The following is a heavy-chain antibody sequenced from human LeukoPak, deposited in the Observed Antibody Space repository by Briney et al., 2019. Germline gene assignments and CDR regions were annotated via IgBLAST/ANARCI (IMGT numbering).Heavy chain of an antibody. CDR2: IWYDGSNK. V-gene: IGHV3-33*01. CDR1: GFTFSSYG. Sequence: PGRSLRLSCAASGFTFSSYGMHWVRQAPGKGLEWVAVIWYDGSNKHYADSVKGRFTISRDNSKDTLYLQMNSLRAEDTAVYYCASTENYYDSRALGYWGQGTLVTVSS. D-gene: IGHD3-22*01. J-gene: IGHJ4*02. CDR3: ASTENYYDSRALGY.